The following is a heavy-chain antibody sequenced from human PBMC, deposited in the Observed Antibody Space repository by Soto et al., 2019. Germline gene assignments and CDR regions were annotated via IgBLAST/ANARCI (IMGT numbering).Heavy chain of an antibody. Sequence: VGSLRLSCALSGFNFSSYWSRWVRQAPWKGQEWVAKIKQEGSEIYYVVSVKLRFTTSRDNAKNSMYLQMNRLRAEDTAVYYRARDQLRYFDWLWNDALDIGGQGTMVTVSS. CDR3: ARDQLRYFDWLWNDALDI. J-gene: IGHJ3*02. CDR1: GFNFSSYW. CDR2: IKQEGSEI. D-gene: IGHD3-9*01. V-gene: IGHV3-7*03.